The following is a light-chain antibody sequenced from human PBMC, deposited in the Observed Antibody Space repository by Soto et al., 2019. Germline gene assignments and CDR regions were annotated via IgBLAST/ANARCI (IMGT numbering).Light chain of an antibody. V-gene: IGKV1-9*01. CDR1: QDINTY. J-gene: IGKJ2*03. Sequence: DIQLTQSPSFLSASVGDRVTVSCRASQDINTYLAWIQQKPGKVPQLLVYPASTLQDGVPSRFSGRGSGTEFTLTINNLQPEDFATYYCQHLRAYPFSFGQGTKLDVK. CDR3: QHLRAYPFS. CDR2: PAS.